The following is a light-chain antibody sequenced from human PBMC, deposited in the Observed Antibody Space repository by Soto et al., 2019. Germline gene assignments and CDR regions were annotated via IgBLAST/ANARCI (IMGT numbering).Light chain of an antibody. CDR2: ATS. Sequence: AVKMTQSPSSLSASLGDRVTITCRASQGIRGDLGWYQQKPGKAPKLLISATSTLQSGVPSRFSGRGSGTNFTLTISSLQPEDFATYYCIQDFISPLTVGQGTKV. CDR3: IQDFISPLT. V-gene: IGKV1-6*01. CDR1: QGIRGD. J-gene: IGKJ1*01.